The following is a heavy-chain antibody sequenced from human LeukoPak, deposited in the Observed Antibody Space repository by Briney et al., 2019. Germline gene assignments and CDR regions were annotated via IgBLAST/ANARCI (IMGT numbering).Heavy chain of an antibody. CDR2: IWYDGSNK. D-gene: IGHD3-3*01. Sequence: GGSLRLSCAASGFTFSSYGMHWVRQAPGKGLEWVAVIWYDGSNKYYADSVKGRFTISRDNSKNTLYLQMNSLRAEDTAVYYCARDVGVVITPGAFDIWGQGTVVTVSS. V-gene: IGHV3-33*01. J-gene: IGHJ3*02. CDR1: GFTFSSYG. CDR3: ARDVGVVITPGAFDI.